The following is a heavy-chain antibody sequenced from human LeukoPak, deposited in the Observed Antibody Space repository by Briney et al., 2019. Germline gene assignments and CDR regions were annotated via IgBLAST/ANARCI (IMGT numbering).Heavy chain of an antibody. CDR3: AKGPVAGALLELPGYYMDV. D-gene: IGHD3-3*01. CDR2: IWYGGSKK. J-gene: IGHJ6*03. Sequence: GGSLRLSCAASGFTFSNYGMHWVRQVPGKGLEWVADIWYGGSKKYYADSVKGRFTISRDNSKNTLYLQMNSLRAEDTALYYCAKGPVAGALLELPGYYMDVWGKGTTVTLSS. CDR1: GFTFSNYG. V-gene: IGHV3-30*02.